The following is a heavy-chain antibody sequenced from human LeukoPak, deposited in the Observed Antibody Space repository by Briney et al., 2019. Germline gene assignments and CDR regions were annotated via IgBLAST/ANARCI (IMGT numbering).Heavy chain of an antibody. Sequence: PSETLPLTCTVSGGSISSYYWSWIRQPPGKGLEWIGYIYYSGSTNYNPSLKSRVTISVDTSKNQFSLKLSSVTAAETAVYYCARLQDGDYRRLGVNWFDPWGQGTLVTVSS. CDR3: ARLQDGDYRRLGVNWFDP. CDR2: IYYSGST. CDR1: GGSISSYY. V-gene: IGHV4-59*01. D-gene: IGHD4-17*01. J-gene: IGHJ5*02.